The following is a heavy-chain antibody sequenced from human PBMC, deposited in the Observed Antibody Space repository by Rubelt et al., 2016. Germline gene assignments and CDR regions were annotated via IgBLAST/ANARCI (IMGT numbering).Heavy chain of an antibody. CDR1: GYTFTSYA. CDR2: INTNTGDP. V-gene: IGHV7-4-1*02. D-gene: IGHD6-19*01. Sequence: QVQLVQSGSELKKPGASVKVSCKASGYTFTSYAMNWVRQAPGQGLEWMGWINTNTGDPIYAQAFTGRFVFSLDTSVSTAYLEISSLKAEDPAVDYWARELGSGYYFFDYWGQGTLVTVSS. J-gene: IGHJ4*02. CDR3: ARELGSGYYFFDY.